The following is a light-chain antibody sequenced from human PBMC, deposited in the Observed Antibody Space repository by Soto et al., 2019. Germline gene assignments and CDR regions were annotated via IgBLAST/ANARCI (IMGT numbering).Light chain of an antibody. CDR3: QQRSTWPPIT. V-gene: IGKV3-11*01. Sequence: EIVLTQSPATLSLSPGERATLSCRASQRVSSYLAWYQQKPGQAPRLLIYDASNRSTGIPARFIGSGSGTDFTLTISRLEPEDFAVYYCQQRSTWPPITFGQGTRLEIK. CDR1: QRVSSY. J-gene: IGKJ5*01. CDR2: DAS.